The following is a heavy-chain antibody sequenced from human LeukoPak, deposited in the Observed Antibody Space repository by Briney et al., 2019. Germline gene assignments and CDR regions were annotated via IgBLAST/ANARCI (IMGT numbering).Heavy chain of an antibody. Sequence: GRSLRLSCAASGFTFSSYAMHWVRQAPGQGLEWVAVISYDGSNKYYADYVKGRFTISRDNSKNTLYLQMNSLRADDTAVYYCARGYYYDSSGYYSTFDYRGQGTLVTVSS. CDR3: ARGYYYDSSGYYSTFDY. CDR2: ISYDGSNK. D-gene: IGHD3-22*01. V-gene: IGHV3-30-3*01. CDR1: GFTFSSYA. J-gene: IGHJ4*02.